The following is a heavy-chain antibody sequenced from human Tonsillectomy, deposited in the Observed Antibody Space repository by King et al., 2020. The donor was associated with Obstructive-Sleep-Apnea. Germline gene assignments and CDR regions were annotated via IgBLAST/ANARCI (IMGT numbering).Heavy chain of an antibody. Sequence: PLQESGPGLVKPSETLSLTCTVSGGSISSSTYYWGWIRQSPGKGLEWIGSIYYSGSTYYNPSLKSRVTISVDTSKKQFSLEMSYVTAADTAIYYCARDGVGTTDFDYWGQGTLVTVSS. CDR3: ARDGVGTTDFDY. J-gene: IGHJ4*02. CDR1: GGSISSSTYY. D-gene: IGHD1-26*01. CDR2: IYYSGST. V-gene: IGHV4-39*07.